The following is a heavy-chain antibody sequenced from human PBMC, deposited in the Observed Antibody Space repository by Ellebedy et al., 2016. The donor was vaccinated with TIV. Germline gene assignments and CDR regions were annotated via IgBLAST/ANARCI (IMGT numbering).Heavy chain of an antibody. J-gene: IGHJ4*02. V-gene: IGHV3-23*01. CDR3: AKDLGGGVVAESFDY. CDR1: GFTFSSYA. CDR2: MSGSGGST. D-gene: IGHD3-22*01. Sequence: GGSLRLXXAASGFTFSSYAMSWVRQAPGKGLEWVSAMSGSGGSTYYADSVKGRFTISRDNSKNTLYLQMNSLRAEDTAVYYCAKDLGGGVVAESFDYWGQGTLVTVSS.